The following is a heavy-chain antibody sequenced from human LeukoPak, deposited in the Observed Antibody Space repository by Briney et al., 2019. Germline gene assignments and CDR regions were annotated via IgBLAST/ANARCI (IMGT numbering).Heavy chain of an antibody. CDR3: ARLASGSYGPLTPFDY. CDR1: GGPISRYY. J-gene: IGHJ4*02. Sequence: KPSETPSLTRTVSGGPISRYYWGWIREPPGEGLEWVGDIYYSGSTNYNPSLKSRVTISVDTSKNQFSLRLSSVTAADTAVYYSARLASGSYGPLTPFDYWGQGTLVTVSS. D-gene: IGHD1-26*01. CDR2: IYYSGST. V-gene: IGHV4-59*08.